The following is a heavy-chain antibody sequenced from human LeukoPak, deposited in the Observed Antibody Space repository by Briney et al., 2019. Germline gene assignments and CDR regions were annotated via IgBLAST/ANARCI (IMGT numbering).Heavy chain of an antibody. J-gene: IGHJ4*02. V-gene: IGHV4-61*02. CDR3: ARGYGSGSFLDY. Sequence: SETLSLTCTVSGGSISSGSYYWSWIRQPAGKGLEWIGRIYTSGSTNYNPSLKSRVTISVDTSKNQFSLKLSSVTAADTAVYYCARGYGSGSFLDYWGQGTLVTVSS. D-gene: IGHD3-10*01. CDR2: IYTSGST. CDR1: GGSISSGSYY.